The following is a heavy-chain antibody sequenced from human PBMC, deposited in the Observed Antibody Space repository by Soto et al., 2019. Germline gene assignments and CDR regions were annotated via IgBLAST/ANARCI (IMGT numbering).Heavy chain of an antibody. D-gene: IGHD3-10*01. CDR2: IYWDDDK. V-gene: IGHV2-5*02. Sequence: QITLKGSGPTLVNPTQTLTLTCTFSGFSLTTRGVGVGWIRQPPGKALEWLALIYWDDDKRYSPSLKSRLTITKDTSKNQVVLTLTNMDPVDTATYYCAHVPGSGQLLYSYYYYMDVWGKGATVAVS. CDR3: AHVPGSGQLLYSYYYYMDV. J-gene: IGHJ6*03. CDR1: GFSLTTRGVG.